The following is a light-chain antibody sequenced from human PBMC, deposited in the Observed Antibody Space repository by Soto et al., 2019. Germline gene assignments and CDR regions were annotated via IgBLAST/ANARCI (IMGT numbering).Light chain of an antibody. CDR3: QQSYSTPPT. CDR1: QSVSSY. J-gene: IGKJ1*01. Sequence: EIVMTQSPATLSVSPVESATLSCRASQSVSSYLAWYQQKPGQAPRLLIYDASNRATGIPARFSGSGSGTDFTLTISSLQPEDFATYYCQQSYSTPPTFGQGTKVDIK. CDR2: DAS. V-gene: IGKV3-11*01.